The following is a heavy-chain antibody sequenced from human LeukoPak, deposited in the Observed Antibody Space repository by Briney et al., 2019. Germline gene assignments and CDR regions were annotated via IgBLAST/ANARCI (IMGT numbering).Heavy chain of an antibody. V-gene: IGHV4-59*12. CDR3: ARRAAALDS. J-gene: IGHJ4*02. CDR1: GASISRYY. D-gene: IGHD6-13*01. CDR2: FHHSGNT. Sequence: PSETLSLTCSVSGASISRYYWSWIRQPPGKGLEWIGYFHHSGNTNYSPSLSSQITMSVDTSKNQFSLRLNSVTAADTAIYYCARRAAALDSWGQGTLVTVSS.